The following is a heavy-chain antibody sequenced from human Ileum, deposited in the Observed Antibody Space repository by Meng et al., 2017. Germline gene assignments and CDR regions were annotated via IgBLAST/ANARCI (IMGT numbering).Heavy chain of an antibody. Sequence: GGSLRLSCVASGFTFSVAWMSWVRQAPGKGLEWVGRIKNKGDGGTIDYAAPVKGRFTISRDNAKNSLYLQMNSLRAEDTAVYYCARYYDSSGYYDYWGQGTLVTVSS. CDR1: GFTFSVAW. CDR2: IKNKGDGGTI. J-gene: IGHJ4*02. D-gene: IGHD3-22*01. V-gene: IGHV3-15*01. CDR3: ARYYDSSGYYDY.